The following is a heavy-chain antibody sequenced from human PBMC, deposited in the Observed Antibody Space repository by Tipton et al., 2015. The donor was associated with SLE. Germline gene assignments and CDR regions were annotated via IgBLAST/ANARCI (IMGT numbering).Heavy chain of an antibody. D-gene: IGHD6-13*01. Sequence: TLSLTCAVYGGSFSGYYWSWNRQPPGKGLEWIGYIYYSGSTNYNPSLKSRVTISVDTSKNQFSLKLSSVTAADTAVYYCASLWSSSWYLDYWGQGTLVTVSS. CDR3: ASLWSSSWYLDY. V-gene: IGHV4-59*01. J-gene: IGHJ4*02. CDR1: GGSFSGYY. CDR2: IYYSGST.